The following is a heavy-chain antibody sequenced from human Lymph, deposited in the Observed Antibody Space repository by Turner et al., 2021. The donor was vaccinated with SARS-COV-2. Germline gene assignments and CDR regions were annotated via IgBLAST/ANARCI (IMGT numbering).Heavy chain of an antibody. CDR3: ARLPIARGYSGYDFYYFDY. CDR2: IYPEDSDT. V-gene: IGHV5-51*01. J-gene: IGHJ4*02. CDR1: GYSFPTFW. Sequence: EVQLVQSGAEVKKPGASLKISCKGSGYSFPTFWIGWGRQMPGKGLEWMGIIYPEDSDTRYSPSFQGQVTISADKSISTAYLQWSSLKASDTAMYYCARLPIARGYSGYDFYYFDYWGQGTLVTVSS. D-gene: IGHD5-12*01.